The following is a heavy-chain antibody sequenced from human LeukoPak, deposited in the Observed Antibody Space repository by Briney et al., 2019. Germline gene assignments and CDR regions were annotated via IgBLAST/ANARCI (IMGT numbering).Heavy chain of an antibody. CDR1: GGSISSYY. D-gene: IGHD6-19*01. V-gene: IGHV4-4*07. Sequence: SETLYLTCTVSGGSISSYYWSWIRQPAGKGLEWIGRIYTSGSTNYNPSLKSRVTMSVDTSKNQFSLKLSSVTAADTAVYYCARDPPSGPRAVAGTNDAFDIWGQGTMVTVSS. CDR2: IYTSGST. J-gene: IGHJ3*02. CDR3: ARDPPSGPRAVAGTNDAFDI.